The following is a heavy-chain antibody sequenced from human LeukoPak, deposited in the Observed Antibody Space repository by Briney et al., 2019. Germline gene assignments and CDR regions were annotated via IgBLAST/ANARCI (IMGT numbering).Heavy chain of an antibody. CDR2: ISAFNGNT. CDR1: GYTFITYG. J-gene: IGHJ3*02. D-gene: IGHD3-22*01. Sequence: ASVKVSCKASGYTFITYGITWVRQAPGQGLEWMGWISAFNGNTNYTQKLQDRVTMTTDTSTTTAYMELRSLKSDETALYYCARGGYDTSAEAFDIWGQGTMVTVSS. CDR3: ARGGYDTSAEAFDI. V-gene: IGHV1-18*01.